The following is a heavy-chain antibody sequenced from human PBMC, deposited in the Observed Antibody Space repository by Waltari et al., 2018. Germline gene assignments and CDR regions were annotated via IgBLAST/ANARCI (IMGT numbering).Heavy chain of an antibody. CDR3: ARIILGATDDYSYAMDV. CDR1: GGSISSSNW. J-gene: IGHJ6*02. Sequence: QVQLQESGPGLVKPSGTLSLTCAVSGGSISSSNWWTWVRQPPGKGLEWIGEIDHNGNTNYKPSLKSRVTRSVDKSKNQFSLKLRSGTAADTAIYYCARIILGATDDYSYAMDVWGQGITVTVSS. CDR2: IDHNGNT. D-gene: IGHD1-26*01. V-gene: IGHV4-4*02.